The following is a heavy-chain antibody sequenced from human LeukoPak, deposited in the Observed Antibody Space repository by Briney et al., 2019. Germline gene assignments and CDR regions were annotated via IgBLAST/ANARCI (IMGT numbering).Heavy chain of an antibody. Sequence: PGGSLRLSCAASGFTFDDYAMHWVRQAPGKGLGWVSGISWNSGSIGYADSVKGRFTISRDNAKNSLYLQMNSLRAEDTALYYCAKTPKPDSSGWYRAWFDPWGQGTLVTVSS. CDR3: AKTPKPDSSGWYRAWFDP. V-gene: IGHV3-9*01. D-gene: IGHD6-19*01. J-gene: IGHJ5*02. CDR2: ISWNSGSI. CDR1: GFTFDDYA.